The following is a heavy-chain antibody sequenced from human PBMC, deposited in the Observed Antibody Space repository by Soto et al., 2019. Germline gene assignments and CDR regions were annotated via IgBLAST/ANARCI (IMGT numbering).Heavy chain of an antibody. CDR3: ARETLIVVVVGAGRDYGMDV. CDR1: GGSFSGYY. V-gene: IGHV4-30-4*08. Sequence: SETLSLTCAVYGGSFSGYYWSWIRQPPGKGLEWIGYIYYSGSTYYNPSLKSRVTISVDTSKNQFSLKLSSVTAADTAVYYCARETLIVVVVGAGRDYGMDVWGQGTTVTVSS. D-gene: IGHD2-15*01. CDR2: IYYSGST. J-gene: IGHJ6*02.